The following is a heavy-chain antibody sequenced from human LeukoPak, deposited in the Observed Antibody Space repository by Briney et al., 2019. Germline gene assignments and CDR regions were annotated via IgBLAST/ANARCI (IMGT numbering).Heavy chain of an antibody. J-gene: IGHJ6*02. CDR2: INPNSGGT. CDR1: GYAFTGYY. CDR3: ARDLDELAAAGPSGYYYGMDV. D-gene: IGHD6-13*01. V-gene: IGHV1-2*02. Sequence: ASVKVSCTASGYAFTGYYMHWVRQAPGQGLEWMGWINPNSGGTNYAQKFQGRVTMTRDTSISTAYMELSRLRSDDTAVYYCARDLDELAAAGPSGYYYGMDVWGQGTTVTVSS.